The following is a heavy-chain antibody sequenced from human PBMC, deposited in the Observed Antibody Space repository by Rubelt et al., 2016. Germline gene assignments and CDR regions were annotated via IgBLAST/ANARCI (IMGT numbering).Heavy chain of an antibody. D-gene: IGHD4-17*01. CDR2: INPSGGST. V-gene: IGHV1-46*01. Sequence: QVQLVQSGAEVKKPGASVKVSCKASGYTFTSYYMHWVRQAPGQGLEWMGIINPSGGSTSYAQKFQGRVTMTRDTATSTVYMGLGSLRSEDTAVYYCARAASTVTTLLDLGYWGQGTLVTVSS. CDR3: ARAASTVTTLLDLGY. J-gene: IGHJ4*02. CDR1: GYTFTSYY.